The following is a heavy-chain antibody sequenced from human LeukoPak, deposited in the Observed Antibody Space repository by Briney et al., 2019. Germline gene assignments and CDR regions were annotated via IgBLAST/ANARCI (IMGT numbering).Heavy chain of an antibody. D-gene: IGHD3-10*01. Sequence: PSETLSLTCAVYGGSFSGYYWSWIRQPPGKWREWIGEINHSGSTNYNPSLKSRVTISVDTSKNQFSLKLSSVTAADTAVYYCARELGYYGSGSYFDYWGQGTLVTVSS. CDR1: GGSFSGYY. CDR3: ARELGYYGSGSYFDY. V-gene: IGHV4-34*01. CDR2: INHSGST. J-gene: IGHJ4*02.